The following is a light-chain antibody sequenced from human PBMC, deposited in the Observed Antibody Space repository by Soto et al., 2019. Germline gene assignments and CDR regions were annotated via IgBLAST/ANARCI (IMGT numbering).Light chain of an antibody. Sequence: QSVLTQPPSASGTPGQRITNYCSGSSSNIGDNPVNWYQQLPGAAPKLLIYINDQRPSGVPDRFSGSKSGTSASLAISGLQPEDEADYYCAAWDDSLNALFGTGTKVTVL. CDR2: IND. CDR3: AAWDDSLNAL. CDR1: SSNIGDNP. V-gene: IGLV1-44*01. J-gene: IGLJ1*01.